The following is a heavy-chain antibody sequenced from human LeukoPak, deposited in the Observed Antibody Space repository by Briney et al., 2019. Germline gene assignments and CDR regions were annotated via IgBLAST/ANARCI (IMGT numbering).Heavy chain of an antibody. CDR1: GGSISNYY. J-gene: IGHJ4*02. CDR3: ARQAGSYAFYYYDY. CDR2: IYYSGST. V-gene: IGHV4-59*08. Sequence: PSETLSLTCTVSGGSISNYYWTWIRQPPGKGLEWIGYIYYSGSTNYNPSLKSRVTISVDTSKNQFSLKLSSVTAADTAVYYCARQAGSYAFYYYDYWGQGTLVTVSS. D-gene: IGHD2-2*01.